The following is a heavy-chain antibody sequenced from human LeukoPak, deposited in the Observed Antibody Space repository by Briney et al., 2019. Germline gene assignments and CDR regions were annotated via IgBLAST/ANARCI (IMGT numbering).Heavy chain of an antibody. CDR2: IYTSGST. CDR3: ARDLIVVVPIGWFDP. D-gene: IGHD2-2*01. J-gene: IGHJ5*02. V-gene: IGHV4-4*07. CDR1: GGSISSYY. Sequence: SETLSLTCTVSGGSISSYYWSWIRQPAGKGLEWIGRIYTSGSTNYNPSLKSRVTMSVDTSKNQFSLKLSSVTAADTAVYYCARDLIVVVPIGWFDPWGQGTLVTVSS.